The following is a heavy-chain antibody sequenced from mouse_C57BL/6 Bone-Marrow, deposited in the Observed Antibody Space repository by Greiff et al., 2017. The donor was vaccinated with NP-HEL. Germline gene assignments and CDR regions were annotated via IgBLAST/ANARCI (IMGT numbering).Heavy chain of an antibody. J-gene: IGHJ3*01. D-gene: IGHD1-1*01. V-gene: IGHV1-82*01. CDR1: GSALSSSW. CDR2: SYPGDGDT. Sequence: QVQLQQSGPELVKPGASGKISCKASGSALSSSWRNWVRRRPGKGLEWIGRSYPGDGDTNNNGKLKGKATLTEDKSSSTAYMQLSGLTSEASAVYFCAREGVLPWLGSFAYWGQGTLVTVSA. CDR3: AREGVLPWLGSFAY.